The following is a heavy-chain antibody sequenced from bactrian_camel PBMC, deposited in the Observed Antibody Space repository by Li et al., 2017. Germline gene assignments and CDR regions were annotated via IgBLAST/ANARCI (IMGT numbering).Heavy chain of an antibody. V-gene: IGHV3S31*01. Sequence: DVQLVESGGGLVQPGGSLRLSCAASGFTDSSFCMSWFRQLPGKEREGVAAVARGDGSTYYADSAKGRFTISQDNAKNTMYLEMNSLKPEDTGMYFCSSALPIGILGQGTQVTVS. CDR2: VARGDGST. J-gene: IGHJ4*01. D-gene: IGHD2*01. CDR1: GFTDSSFC.